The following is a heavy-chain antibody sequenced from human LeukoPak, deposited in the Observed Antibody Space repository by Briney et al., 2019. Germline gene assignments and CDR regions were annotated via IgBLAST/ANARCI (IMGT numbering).Heavy chain of an antibody. V-gene: IGHV4-31*03. J-gene: IGHJ4*02. CDR1: GGSISSGSYY. CDR2: VYNIGDT. D-gene: IGHD2-2*01. CDR3: AAGPALGRGDY. Sequence: SETLSLICTVSGGSISSGSYYWSWIRQHPGKGLEWIGYVYNIGDTYYNPSLKSRLTISVDTSKNQFSLKLSSVTAADTAIYYCAAGPALGRGDYWGQGTLVTVSS.